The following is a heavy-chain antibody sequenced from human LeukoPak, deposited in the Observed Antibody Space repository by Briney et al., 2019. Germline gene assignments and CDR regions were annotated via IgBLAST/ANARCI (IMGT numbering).Heavy chain of an antibody. CDR3: ARAGSYYYDSSGYYYFDY. J-gene: IGHJ4*02. CDR1: GFTFSSYW. D-gene: IGHD3-22*01. V-gene: IGHV3-7*01. Sequence: PGGSLRLSCAASGFTFSSYWMSWVRQAPGKGLEWVANIKQDGSEKYYVDSVKGRFTISRDNAKNSLYLQMNSLRAEDTAVYYCARAGSYYYDSSGYYYFDYWGQGILVTVSS. CDR2: IKQDGSEK.